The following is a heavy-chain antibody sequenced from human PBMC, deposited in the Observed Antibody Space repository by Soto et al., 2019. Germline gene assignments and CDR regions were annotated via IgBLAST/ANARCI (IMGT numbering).Heavy chain of an antibody. V-gene: IGHV4-34*01. J-gene: IGHJ6*02. CDR1: GGPLSGFY. CDR3: ARETSQNVYSHYGMDV. Sequence: PSQTLSLTCAIYGGPLSGFYWSWIRQPPGKGLEWIGEINDSGNTNYNPSLKSRVTISADTSKTQFSLRLTSVTAADTAVYYCARETSQNVYSHYGMDVWAQGTRVTLPS. CDR2: INDSGNT.